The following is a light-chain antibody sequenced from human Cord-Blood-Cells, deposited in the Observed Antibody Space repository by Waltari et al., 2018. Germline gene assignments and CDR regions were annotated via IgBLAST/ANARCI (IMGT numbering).Light chain of an antibody. J-gene: IGLJ1*01. CDR3: SSYTSSSTYV. V-gene: IGLV2-14*01. Sequence: QSALTQPASVSGSPGQSITISCTGTSSDVGGYNYVSWYQQHPGKAPKLMIYDVSKRPSGVSIRFSGSKSGHTASLTISGLQAEDEADYYCSSYTSSSTYVFGTGTKVTVL. CDR1: SSDVGGYNY. CDR2: DVS.